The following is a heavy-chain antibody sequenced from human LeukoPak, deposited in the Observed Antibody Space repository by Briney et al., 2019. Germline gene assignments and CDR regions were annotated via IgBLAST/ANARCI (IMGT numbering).Heavy chain of an antibody. J-gene: IGHJ6*02. V-gene: IGHV3-30*18. Sequence: GGSLRLSCAASGFTFSSYGMHWVRQAPGKGLEWVAVISYDGSNKYYADSVKGRFTISRDNSKNTLCLQMNSLRAEDTAVYYCANNYDSSDDYYGMDVWGQGTTVTVSS. CDR2: ISYDGSNK. CDR1: GFTFSSYG. D-gene: IGHD3-22*01. CDR3: ANNYDSSDDYYGMDV.